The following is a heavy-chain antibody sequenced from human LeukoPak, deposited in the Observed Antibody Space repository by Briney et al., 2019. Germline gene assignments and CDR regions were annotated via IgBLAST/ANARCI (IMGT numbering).Heavy chain of an antibody. J-gene: IGHJ5*02. V-gene: IGHV4-39*07. CDR2: IYYSGST. CDR3: GMVATILGDWFDP. Sequence: GSLRLSCAASGFTFSSYSMNWVRQPPGKGLEWIGSIYYSGSTYYNPSLKSRVTISVDTSKNQFSLKLSSVTAADTAVYYCGMVATILGDWFDPWGQGTLVTVSS. CDR1: GFTFSSYS. D-gene: IGHD5-12*01.